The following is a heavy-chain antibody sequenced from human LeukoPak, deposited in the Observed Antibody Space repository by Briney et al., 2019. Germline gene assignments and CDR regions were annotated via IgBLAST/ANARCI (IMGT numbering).Heavy chain of an antibody. CDR1: GFTFSSYE. CDR3: STYYYGSGSSHYYYYMDV. D-gene: IGHD3-10*01. J-gene: IGHJ6*03. V-gene: IGHV3-21*01. Sequence: PGGSLRLSCAASGFTFSSYEMNWVRQAPGKGLEWVSSISSSSSYIYYADSVKGRFTISRGNAKNSLYLQMNSLRAEDTAVYYCSTYYYGSGSSHYYYYMDVWGKGTTVTVSS. CDR2: ISSSSSYI.